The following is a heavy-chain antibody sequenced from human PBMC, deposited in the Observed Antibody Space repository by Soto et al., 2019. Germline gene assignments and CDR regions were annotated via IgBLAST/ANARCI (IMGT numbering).Heavy chain of an antibody. V-gene: IGHV4-31*03. CDR1: SGSISSWGAY. CDR2: SYYSGST. CDR3: ARGGPPCSGGNCRRAYYYMDV. J-gene: IGHJ6*03. D-gene: IGHD2-15*01. Sequence: SEPLSLKRTVSSGSISSWGAYWRWIRQHPGRDLVWFGYSYYSGSTYYNPSLKSRVTISVDTSKNQFSLKLSSVTAADTAVYYCARGGPPCSGGNCRRAYYYMDVWCKGTTVTVSS.